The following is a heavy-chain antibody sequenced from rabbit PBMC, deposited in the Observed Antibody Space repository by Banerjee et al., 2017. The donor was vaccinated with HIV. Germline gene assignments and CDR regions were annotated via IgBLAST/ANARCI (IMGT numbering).Heavy chain of an antibody. CDR3: ARDGPRHAAFGYGGYAYAL. CDR1: GFSFSSNYY. J-gene: IGHJ4*01. CDR2: IYTGAGST. D-gene: IGHD6-1*01. V-gene: IGHV1S45*01. Sequence: QQQLVESGGGLVQPGGSLKLSCKASGFSFSSNYYMCWVRQTPGKGLEWIGCIYTGAGSTYYANWARGRFTISKTSSTTVTLQMTSLTVADTATYFCARDGPRHAAFGYGGYAYALWGPGTLVTVS.